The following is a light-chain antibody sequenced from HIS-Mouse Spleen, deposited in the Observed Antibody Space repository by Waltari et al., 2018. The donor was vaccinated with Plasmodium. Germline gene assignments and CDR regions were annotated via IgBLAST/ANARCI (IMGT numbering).Light chain of an antibody. CDR3: CSYAGSYTWV. CDR1: SSDVGGHNY. V-gene: IGLV2-11*01. J-gene: IGLJ3*02. Sequence: QSALTPPRSVSGSPGQSVTISSTGHSSDVGGHNYFSWYQQHPGKAPKLMIYDVSKRPSGVPDRFSGSKSGNTASLTISGLQAEDEADYYCCSYAGSYTWVFGGGTKLTVL. CDR2: DVS.